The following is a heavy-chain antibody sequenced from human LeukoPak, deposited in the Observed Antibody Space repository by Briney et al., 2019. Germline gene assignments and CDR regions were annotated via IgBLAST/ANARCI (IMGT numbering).Heavy chain of an antibody. J-gene: IGHJ4*02. CDR3: ARVPRIVGASIDY. CDR2: INPNSGGT. D-gene: IGHD1-26*01. V-gene: IGHV1-2*02. CDR1: GCTFTGYY. Sequence: ASVKVSCKASGCTFTGYYMHWVRQAPGQGLEWMGWINPNSGGTNYAQKFQGRVTMTRDTSISTAYMELSRLRSDDTAVYYCARVPRIVGASIDYWGQGTLVTVSS.